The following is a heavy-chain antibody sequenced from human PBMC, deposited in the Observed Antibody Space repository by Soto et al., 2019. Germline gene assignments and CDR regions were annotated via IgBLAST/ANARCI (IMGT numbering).Heavy chain of an antibody. CDR1: GGSISSGGYY. Sequence: SETLSLTCTVSGGSISSGGYYWSWIRQHPGKGLEWIGYIYYSGSTYYNPSLKSRVTISVDTSKNQFSLKLSSVTAADTAVYYCARDLGTYCSSTSCYSYYGMDVWGQGTTVTVSS. CDR2: IYYSGST. D-gene: IGHD2-2*01. J-gene: IGHJ6*02. CDR3: ARDLGTYCSSTSCYSYYGMDV. V-gene: IGHV4-31*03.